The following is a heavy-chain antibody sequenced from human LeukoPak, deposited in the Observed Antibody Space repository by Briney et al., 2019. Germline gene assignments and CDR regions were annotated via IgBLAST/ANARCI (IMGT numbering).Heavy chain of an antibody. CDR3: AKGVVAATNAAYYGMDV. CDR1: GFTFSNYG. V-gene: IGHV3-30*18. D-gene: IGHD2-15*01. J-gene: IGHJ6*02. CDR2: ISYDESDK. Sequence: GGSLKLSCAASGFTFSNYGMHWVRQAPGKGLEWVAVISYDESDKYYADSVKGRFTISRDNSKNTLYLQMNSLRPEDTAVYYCAKGVVAATNAAYYGMDVWGQGTTVTVSS.